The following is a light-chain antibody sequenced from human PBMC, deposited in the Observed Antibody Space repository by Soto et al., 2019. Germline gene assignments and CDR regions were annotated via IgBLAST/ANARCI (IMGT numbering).Light chain of an antibody. J-gene: IGKJ1*01. Sequence: DIVMTQSPDSLAVSLGERATINCKSSQSVLYSSNNKNYLAWYQQKPGQPPKLLIYWASTRESGVPDRFSGSRSGTDFTPTISSLQAEDVAVYYCQQYYSTPTWTFGQGTKVEIK. V-gene: IGKV4-1*01. CDR3: QQYYSTPTWT. CDR2: WAS. CDR1: QSVLYSSNNKNY.